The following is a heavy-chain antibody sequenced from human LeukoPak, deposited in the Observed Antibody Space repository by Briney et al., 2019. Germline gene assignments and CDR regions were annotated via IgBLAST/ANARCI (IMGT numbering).Heavy chain of an antibody. CDR3: AREEGGYYDSSGFLDY. J-gene: IGHJ4*02. CDR2: ISSSSSYI. CDR1: GFTFSSYS. V-gene: IGHV3-21*01. Sequence: GGSRRLSCAASGFTFSSYSMNWVRQAPGKGLEWVSPISSSSSYIYYADSVKGRFTISRDNAKNSLYLQMNSLRAEDTAVYYCAREEGGYYDSSGFLDYWGQGTLVTVSS. D-gene: IGHD3-22*01.